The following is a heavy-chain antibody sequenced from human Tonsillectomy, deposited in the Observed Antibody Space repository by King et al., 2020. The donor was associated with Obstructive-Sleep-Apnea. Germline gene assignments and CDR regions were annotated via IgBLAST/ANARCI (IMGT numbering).Heavy chain of an antibody. Sequence: VQLVESGAEVKKPGESLSMPCQVSGYRFSISYITLVRLMPGEGLAWLGRMEPSDSDTNYSPPFQGHVTISVDKSINPAYLQWSSLKASDTAMYYCAKEYSSSWSDDYWGQGTLVTVSS. CDR1: GYRFSISY. J-gene: IGHJ4*02. CDR3: AKEYSSSWSDDY. D-gene: IGHD6-13*01. V-gene: IGHV5-10-1*03. CDR2: MEPSDSDT.